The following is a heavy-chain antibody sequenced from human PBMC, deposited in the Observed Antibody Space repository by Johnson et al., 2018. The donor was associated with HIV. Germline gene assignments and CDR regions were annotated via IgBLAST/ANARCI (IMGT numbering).Heavy chain of an antibody. J-gene: IGHJ3*02. CDR1: GFTFSSYA. CDR3: ARGRSSTSTAAFDI. Sequence: QVQLVESGGGLVQPGRSLRLSCAASGFTFSSYAMHWVRQAPGKGLEWVAVISYDGSNKYYADSVKGRFTIYRDNSKNTLYLQMNSLRGEDTAVYSCARGRSSTSTAAFDIWGQGTMVTVSS. CDR2: ISYDGSNK. V-gene: IGHV3-30-3*01. D-gene: IGHD6-13*01.